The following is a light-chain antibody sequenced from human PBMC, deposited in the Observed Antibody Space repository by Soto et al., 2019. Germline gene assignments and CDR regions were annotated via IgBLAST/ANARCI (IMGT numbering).Light chain of an antibody. J-gene: IGKJ1*01. V-gene: IGKV3-11*01. Sequence: EIVLTQSPATLSLSPGERATLSCRASQSVSSYLAWYQQKPGQAPRLLIYDASNRATGIPARFSGSGSGTDFILTISSLEPEDFAVFANQQPRAFGQGTKLEIK. CDR2: DAS. CDR3: QQPRA. CDR1: QSVSSY.